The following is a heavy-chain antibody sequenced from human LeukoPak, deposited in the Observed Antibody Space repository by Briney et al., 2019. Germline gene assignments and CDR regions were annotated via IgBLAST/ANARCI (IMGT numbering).Heavy chain of an antibody. CDR2: IYYSGST. D-gene: IGHD3-9*01. V-gene: IGHV4-39*07. J-gene: IGHJ3*02. CDR1: GGSISSSSYY. Sequence: SETLSLTCTVSGGSISSSSYYWGWIRQPPGKGLEWIGSIYYSGSTYYNPSLKSRVTISVDTSKNQFSLKLSSVTAADTAVYYCARDGLSGYDILTGYPPDAFDIWGQGTMVTVSS. CDR3: ARDGLSGYDILTGYPPDAFDI.